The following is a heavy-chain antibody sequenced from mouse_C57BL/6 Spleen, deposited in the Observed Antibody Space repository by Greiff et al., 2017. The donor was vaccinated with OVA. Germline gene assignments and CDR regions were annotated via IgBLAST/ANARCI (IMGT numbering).Heavy chain of an antibody. CDR3: ATYYDYDVDY. CDR1: GYTFTSYW. CDR2: INPSSGYT. J-gene: IGHJ2*01. D-gene: IGHD2-4*01. Sequence: QVQLQQSGAELAKPGASVKLSCKASGYTFTSYWMHWVKPRPGQGLEWIGYINPSSGYTKYNQKFKDKATLTAAQSSSTAYMQLSSLTYEDSAVYYCATYYDYDVDYWGQGTTLTVSS. V-gene: IGHV1-7*01.